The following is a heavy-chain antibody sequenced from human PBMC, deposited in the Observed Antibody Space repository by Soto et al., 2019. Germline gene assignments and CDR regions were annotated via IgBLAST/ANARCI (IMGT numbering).Heavy chain of an antibody. CDR3: ARRFQDCSGGRCYLYIQH. J-gene: IGHJ1*01. CDR2: LYFIGNT. V-gene: IGHV4-39*07. D-gene: IGHD2-15*01. CDR1: GDSISSSRYY. Sequence: PSETLSLTCTVSGDSISSSRYYWGWIRQPPGKGLEWIGSLYFIGNTYYNPSLKSRVTISVDTSKNQFSLKLSSVTAADTAVYYCARRFQDCSGGRCYLYIQHRAQGTQVTVSS.